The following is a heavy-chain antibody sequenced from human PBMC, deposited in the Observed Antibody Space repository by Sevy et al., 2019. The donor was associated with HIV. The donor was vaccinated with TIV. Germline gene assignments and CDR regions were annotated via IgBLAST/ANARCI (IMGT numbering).Heavy chain of an antibody. CDR3: AREGSYGDYMISYSYGMDV. CDR2: IYQDGSEK. V-gene: IGHV3-7*01. Sequence: GGSLRLSCAASGFSFRSYWMTWVRQAPGKGLEWVASIYQDGSEKYYMDSLKGRFTVSRDNAKNALFLQMNSLRVEDTAVYYCAREGSYGDYMISYSYGMDVWGQGTTVTVSS. J-gene: IGHJ6*02. D-gene: IGHD4-17*01. CDR1: GFSFRSYW.